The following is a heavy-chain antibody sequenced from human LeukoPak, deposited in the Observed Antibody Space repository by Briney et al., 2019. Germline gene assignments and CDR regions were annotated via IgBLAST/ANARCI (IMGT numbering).Heavy chain of an antibody. V-gene: IGHV3-21*01. CDR2: ISSSGSSI. CDR3: ARDSYWLGGTIGAFDI. D-gene: IGHD3-10*01. CDR1: GFSFSSST. J-gene: IGHJ3*02. Sequence: GGSLRLSCAASGFSFSSSTMNWVRQAPGRGLEWVSSISSSGSSIYYADSVKGRFTISRDNAKNSLYLQINSLRAEDTAVYYCARDSYWLGGTIGAFDIWGQGTMVAVSS.